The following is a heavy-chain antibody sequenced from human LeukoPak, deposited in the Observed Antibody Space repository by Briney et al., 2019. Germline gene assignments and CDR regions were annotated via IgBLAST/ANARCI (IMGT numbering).Heavy chain of an antibody. J-gene: IGHJ4*02. CDR2: INPSGGST. V-gene: IGHV1-46*01. D-gene: IGHD1-26*01. Sequence: VASVNVSCKASGYTFSGYYMHWVRQAPGQGLEWMGIINPSGGSTSYAQSFQGRVTMTSDTSTSTVYMELSSLRSEDTAVYFCARRKYYSGGYYFDYWGQGTLVTVSS. CDR1: GYTFSGYY. CDR3: ARRKYYSGGYYFDY.